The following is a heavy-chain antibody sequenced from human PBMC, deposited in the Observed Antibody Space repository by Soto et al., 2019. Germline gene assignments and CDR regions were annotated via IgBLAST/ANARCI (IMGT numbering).Heavy chain of an antibody. D-gene: IGHD2-15*01. CDR2: IYGAGST. V-gene: IGHV3-53*01. CDR1: GFTVSNTY. CDR3: AKALGYCSGGSCYWEYYYYGMDV. Sequence: RGSLRLSYAASGFTVSNTYMSWVRQAPGKRLEWVSFIYGAGSTNHADSVKGRFTISRDNSKNTLYLQMNSLRAEDTAVYYCAKALGYCSGGSCYWEYYYYGMDVCGQGTTVTVSS. J-gene: IGHJ6*02.